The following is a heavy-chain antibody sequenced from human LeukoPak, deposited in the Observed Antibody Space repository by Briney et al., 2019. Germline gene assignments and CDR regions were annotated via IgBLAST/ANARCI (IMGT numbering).Heavy chain of an antibody. CDR3: ARVDILTGYFDY. D-gene: IGHD3-9*01. J-gene: IGHJ4*02. CDR2: IIPILGIA. V-gene: IGHV1-69*04. Sequence: SVKVSCKASGYTFTSYGISWVRQAPGQGLEWMGRIIPILGIANYAQKFQGRVTITADKSTSTAYMELSSLRSEDTAVYYCARVDILTGYFDYWGQGTLVTVSS. CDR1: GYTFTSYG.